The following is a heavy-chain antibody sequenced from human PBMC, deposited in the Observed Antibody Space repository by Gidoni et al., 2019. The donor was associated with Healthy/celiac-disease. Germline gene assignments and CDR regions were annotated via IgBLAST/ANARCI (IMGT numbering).Heavy chain of an antibody. CDR1: GGTISSGSYY. D-gene: IGHD6-13*01. V-gene: IGHV4-61*02. CDR3: ARDKQLSY. Sequence: QVQLQESVPGLVKPSQTLSLTFTFSGGTISSGSYYWSWIRQPAGKGLEWIGRIYTSGSTNYNPSLKSRVTISVDTSKNQFSLKLSSVTAADTAVYYCARDKQLSYWGQGTLVTVSS. J-gene: IGHJ4*02. CDR2: IYTSGST.